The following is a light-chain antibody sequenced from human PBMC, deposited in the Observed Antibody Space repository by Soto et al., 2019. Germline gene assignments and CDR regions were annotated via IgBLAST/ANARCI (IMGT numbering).Light chain of an antibody. CDR3: SSWDASLNGYV. Sequence: QSVLTQPPSASVTPGQRVTISCSGSSSNIGSKTVNWYQQLPGTVPKLLIYNSYQRPSGVPDRFSASKSGTSASLAISGLQSEDEADYYCSSWDASLNGYVFGTGTKVTV. V-gene: IGLV1-44*01. CDR1: SSNIGSKT. J-gene: IGLJ1*01. CDR2: NSY.